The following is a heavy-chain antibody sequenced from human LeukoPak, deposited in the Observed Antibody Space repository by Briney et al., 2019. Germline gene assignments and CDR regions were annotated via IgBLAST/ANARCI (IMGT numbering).Heavy chain of an antibody. D-gene: IGHD5-12*01. CDR1: GCTFSDYS. CDR3: ARGLGGYDQLFDY. Sequence: GGSLRLSCAASGCTFSDYSMNWVRQAPGKGLEWVSSISSSTSYIYYADSLKGRFTISRDNAKNSLYLQMNSLRAEDTAVYYCARGLGGYDQLFDYWGQGTLVTVSS. CDR2: ISSSTSYI. J-gene: IGHJ4*02. V-gene: IGHV3-21*01.